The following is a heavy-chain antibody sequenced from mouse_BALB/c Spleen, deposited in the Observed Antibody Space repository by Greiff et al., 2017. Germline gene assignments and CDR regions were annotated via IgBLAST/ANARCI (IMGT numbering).Heavy chain of an antibody. D-gene: IGHD2-1*01. CDR2: ISNGGGST. CDR3: ARHGYYGNYCYAMDY. CDR1: GFTFSSYT. J-gene: IGHJ4*01. V-gene: IGHV5-12-2*01. Sequence: EVHLVESGGGLVQPGGSLKLSCAASGFTFSSYTMSWVRQTPEKRLEWVAYISNGGGSTYYPDTVKGRFTISRDNAKNTLYLQMSSLKSEDTAMYYCARHGYYGNYCYAMDYWGQGTSVTVSS.